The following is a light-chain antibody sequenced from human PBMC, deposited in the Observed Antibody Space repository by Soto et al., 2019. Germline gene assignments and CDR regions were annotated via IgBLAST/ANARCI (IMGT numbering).Light chain of an antibody. CDR1: SGSIASNY. Sequence: NFMLTQPHSVSESPGKTVIISCTRSSGSIASNYVQWYQQRPGSSPTTVIYEDNQRPSGVPDRFSGSIDSSSNSASLTISGLETEDEADYFCQSYDATNQVLGGGTKLTV. CDR2: EDN. CDR3: QSYDATNQV. J-gene: IGLJ3*02. V-gene: IGLV6-57*01.